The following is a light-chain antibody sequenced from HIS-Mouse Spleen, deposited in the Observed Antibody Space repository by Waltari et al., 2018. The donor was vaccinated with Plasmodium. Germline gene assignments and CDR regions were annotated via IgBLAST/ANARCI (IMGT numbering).Light chain of an antibody. J-gene: IGLJ1*01. CDR1: SSDVGSYNL. Sequence: QSALTQPASVSGSPGQSITISCTGTSSDVGSYNLVSWYQQHPGKAPNLMIYEGSKRPAGVSNLFSGSKSGNTASLTISGLQADDEADYYCCSYAGSSTYVFGTGTKVTVL. V-gene: IGLV2-23*01. CDR2: EGS. CDR3: CSYAGSSTYV.